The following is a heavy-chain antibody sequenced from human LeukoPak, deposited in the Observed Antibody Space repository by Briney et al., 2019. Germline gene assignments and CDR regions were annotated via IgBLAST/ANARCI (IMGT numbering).Heavy chain of an antibody. Sequence: GGSLRLSCAASEFSVGSNYMTWVRQAPGKGLEWVSLIYSGGSTYYADSVKGRFTISRDNAKNSLYLQMNSLRVEDTAVYYCAKVARLGGNSFYYYMDVWGKGTTVTISS. D-gene: IGHD3-16*01. CDR3: AKVARLGGNSFYYYMDV. V-gene: IGHV3-66*02. CDR1: EFSVGSNY. CDR2: IYSGGST. J-gene: IGHJ6*03.